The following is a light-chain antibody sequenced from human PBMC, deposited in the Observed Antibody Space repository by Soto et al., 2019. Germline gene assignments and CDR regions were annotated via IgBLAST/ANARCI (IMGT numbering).Light chain of an antibody. CDR2: GTS. CDR1: QSVTTK. V-gene: IGKV3-15*01. Sequence: EIVMTQSPATLSVSPGERATLSCRASQSVTTKLAWYQQKPGQAPRLLLYGTSARATGISPRFSGSGSGTEFTLTISSLQSEDFAVYYCQQYNDWPLTFGGGTKVDIK. CDR3: QQYNDWPLT. J-gene: IGKJ4*01.